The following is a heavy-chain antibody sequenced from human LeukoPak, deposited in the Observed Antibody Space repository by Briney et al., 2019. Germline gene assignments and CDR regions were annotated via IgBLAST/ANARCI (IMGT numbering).Heavy chain of an antibody. J-gene: IGHJ4*02. D-gene: IGHD3-10*01. CDR1: GYTFTNYA. CDR3: ARSGVVRGVTPLYFDY. Sequence: ASVKVSCKTSGYTFTNYAIHWVRQAPGQSLEWMGWINPGNDNTKYSQKFQDRVTFTRDTSATTAFMELSSLRSDDTAVYYCARSGVVRGVTPLYFDYWGQGTLVTVSS. V-gene: IGHV1-3*01. CDR2: INPGNDNT.